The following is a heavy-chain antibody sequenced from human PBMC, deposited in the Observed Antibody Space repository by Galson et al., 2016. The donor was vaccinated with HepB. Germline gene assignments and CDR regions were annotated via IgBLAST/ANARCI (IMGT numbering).Heavy chain of an antibody. CDR2: VKPDGSEK. D-gene: IGHD3-22*01. CDR1: GFTFSSVW. CDR3: ALYYYDSSGFVEYFQQ. V-gene: IGHV3-7*03. Sequence: SLRLFCATSGFTFSSVWMSWVRQAPGKGLEWVANVKPDGSEKYYVDSLKGRFTISRDSAKNSLYLQMNSLRAEDTAVYYCALYYYDSSGFVEYFQQWGQGTRVTVSS. J-gene: IGHJ1*01.